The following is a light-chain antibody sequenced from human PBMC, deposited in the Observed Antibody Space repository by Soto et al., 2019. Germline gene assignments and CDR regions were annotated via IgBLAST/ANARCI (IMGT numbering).Light chain of an antibody. CDR3: QQYDNWPWT. J-gene: IGKJ1*01. Sequence: EAVMTQSPATLSVSPGERSTLSCRASQTIRTNLAWYQQKPGQAPRLLIHGASTRATSIPARFSASGSGTEFTLTISSLQSGDFAIYYCQQYDNWPWTFGLGTKVDIK. V-gene: IGKV3-15*01. CDR1: QTIRTN. CDR2: GAS.